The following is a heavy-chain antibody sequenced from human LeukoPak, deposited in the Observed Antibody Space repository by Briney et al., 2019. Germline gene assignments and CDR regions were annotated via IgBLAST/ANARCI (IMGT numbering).Heavy chain of an antibody. V-gene: IGHV3-73*01. CDR1: GFTFSGSA. Sequence: PGGSPKLSCAASGFTFSGSAIHWVRQASGKGLERVGRIRSKANSYATAYAASVKGRFTISRDDSKNTAYLQMNSLKTEDTAVYYCTRGALGYDILYWGQGTLVTVSS. J-gene: IGHJ4*02. CDR2: IRSKANSYAT. D-gene: IGHD3-9*01. CDR3: TRGALGYDILY.